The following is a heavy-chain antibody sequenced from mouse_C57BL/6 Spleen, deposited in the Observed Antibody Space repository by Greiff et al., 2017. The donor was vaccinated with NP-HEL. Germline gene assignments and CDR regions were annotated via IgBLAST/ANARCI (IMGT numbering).Heavy chain of an antibody. J-gene: IGHJ2*01. CDR2: IDPETGGT. V-gene: IGHV1-15*01. D-gene: IGHD1-3*01. CDR1: GYTFTDYE. CDR3: TRRVVYYFDY. Sequence: VQLVESGAELVRPGASVTLSCKASGYTFTDYEMHWVKQTPVHGLEWIGAIDPETGGTAYNQKFKGKAILTADKSSSTAYMELRSLTSEDSAVYYCTRRVVYYFDYWGQGTTLTVSS.